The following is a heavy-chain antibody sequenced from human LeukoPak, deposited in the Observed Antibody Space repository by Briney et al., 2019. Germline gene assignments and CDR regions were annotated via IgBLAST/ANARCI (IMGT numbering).Heavy chain of an antibody. Sequence: GGSLRLSCAASGFTFSSYNMNWVRQAPGKRLEWVSSISLVSGHIYYAESVKGRFSISRDNAKNSLYLQMNSLRVEDTAVYYCAKSPNLWQLVQDYWGQGTLVTVSS. CDR3: AKSPNLWQLVQDY. V-gene: IGHV3-21*01. CDR1: GFTFSSYN. CDR2: ISLVSGHI. D-gene: IGHD6-6*01. J-gene: IGHJ4*02.